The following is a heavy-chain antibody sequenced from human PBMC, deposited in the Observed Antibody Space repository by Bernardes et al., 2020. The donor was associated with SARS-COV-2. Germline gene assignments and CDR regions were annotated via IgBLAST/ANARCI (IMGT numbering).Heavy chain of an antibody. CDR3: ARVGRVALDFWSGYYRGWFDP. Sequence: SETLSLTCTVSGGSISSSSYYWGWIRQPPGKGLEWIGSIYYSGSTYYNPSLKSRVTISVDTSKNQFSLKLSSVTAADTAVYYCARVGRVALDFWSGYYRGWFDPWGQGTLVTVSS. CDR1: GGSISSSSYY. CDR2: IYYSGST. D-gene: IGHD3-3*01. J-gene: IGHJ5*02. V-gene: IGHV4-39*07.